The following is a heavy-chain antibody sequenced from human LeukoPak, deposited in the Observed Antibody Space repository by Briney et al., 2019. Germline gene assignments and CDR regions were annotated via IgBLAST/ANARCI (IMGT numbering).Heavy chain of an antibody. J-gene: IGHJ4*02. V-gene: IGHV3-48*03. CDR2: ISSSGKTI. CDR1: GFTFSSYE. Sequence: GGSLRLSCEASGFTFSSYEMNWVRQAPGKGLEWVSYISSSGKTIYYADSTKGRLTVSRDNAKNSLYLQMNSLRAEDTAVYYCATTSIAAAVPGCFDYWGQGTLATVFS. D-gene: IGHD6-13*01. CDR3: ATTSIAAAVPGCFDY.